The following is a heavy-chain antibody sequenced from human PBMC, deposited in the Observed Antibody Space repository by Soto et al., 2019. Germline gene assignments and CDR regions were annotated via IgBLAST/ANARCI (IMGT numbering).Heavy chain of an antibody. J-gene: IGHJ5*02. CDR3: ARERYTTLVADEPGWFDP. V-gene: IGHV1-69*13. CDR2: IIPICGRT. Sequence: SVKVSCKASGGTFSSYAISWVRQAPGQGLEWMGGIIPICGRTNYAQKFQGRVTMTADASTSTVYMELSSLRSEDTAVYYCARERYTTLVADEPGWFDPWGQGTLVTVSS. D-gene: IGHD3-16*02. CDR1: GGTFSSYA.